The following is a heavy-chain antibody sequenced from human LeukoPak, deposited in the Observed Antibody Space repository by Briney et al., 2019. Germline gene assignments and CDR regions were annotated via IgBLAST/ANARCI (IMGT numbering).Heavy chain of an antibody. Sequence: SETLSLTCTVSGGSISSSSYYWGWIRQPPGKGLEWIGSLYYSGSTYYNPSLKSRVTISVDTSKNQFSLKLSSVTAADTAVYYCARLGIPAAGTALRWFDPWGQGTLVTVSS. CDR2: LYYSGST. CDR1: GGSISSSSYY. V-gene: IGHV4-39*01. J-gene: IGHJ5*02. D-gene: IGHD6-13*01. CDR3: ARLGIPAAGTALRWFDP.